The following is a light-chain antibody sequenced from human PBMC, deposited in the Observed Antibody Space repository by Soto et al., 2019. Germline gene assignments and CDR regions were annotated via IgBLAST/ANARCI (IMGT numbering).Light chain of an antibody. Sequence: EIVLTQSPGTQSLSPGERVTLSCRASQSFSSIYSAWYQQKPGQAPRLLIYGASTRATGIPDRFSGSGSGTDFTLTISRLEPEDFAVYFCQHYGSSLITFGQGTRLEI. CDR3: QHYGSSLIT. J-gene: IGKJ5*01. V-gene: IGKV3-20*01. CDR2: GAS. CDR1: QSFSSIY.